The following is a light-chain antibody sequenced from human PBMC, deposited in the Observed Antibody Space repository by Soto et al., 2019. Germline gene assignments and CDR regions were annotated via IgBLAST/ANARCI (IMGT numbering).Light chain of an antibody. CDR3: QQYNRYSRT. CDR2: DAS. J-gene: IGKJ1*01. CDR1: QSISSW. V-gene: IGKV1-5*01. Sequence: DIQMTQSPSTLSASVGDRVTITCRASQSISSWLAWYQQKPGKAPKVLIYDASSLKSGVPSRFSGSGSETEFTLTISSLQPDDLATYYCQQYNRYSRTFGQGTKVDIK.